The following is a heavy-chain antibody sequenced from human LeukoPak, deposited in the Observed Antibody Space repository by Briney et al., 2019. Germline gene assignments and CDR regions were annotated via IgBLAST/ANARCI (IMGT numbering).Heavy chain of an antibody. V-gene: IGHV3-30*18. J-gene: IGHJ6*02. CDR2: ISYDGSNK. CDR3: AKVHPYYYYGMDV. Sequence: GRSLRLSCAASGFTFSSYGMHWVRQAPGKGLEWVAVISYDGSNKYYADSVKGRFTISRDNSKNTLYLQMNSLRAEDTAVYYCAKVHPYYYYGMDVWGQGTTVTVSS. CDR1: GFTFSSYG.